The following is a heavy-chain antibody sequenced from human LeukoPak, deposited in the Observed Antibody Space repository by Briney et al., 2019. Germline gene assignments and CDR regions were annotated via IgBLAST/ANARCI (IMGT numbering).Heavy chain of an antibody. CDR1: GFTFTSYA. CDR3: ATGTGRSDFDY. D-gene: IGHD1-1*01. CDR2: IKSKTDGGTT. Sequence: GGSLRLSCVASGFTFTSYAMSWVRQAPGKGLEWVGRIKSKTDGGTTDYAAPVKGRFTISRDDSKSMLYLQMNSLKTEDTAVYFCATGTGRSDFDYWGQGTLVTVSS. V-gene: IGHV3-15*01. J-gene: IGHJ4*02.